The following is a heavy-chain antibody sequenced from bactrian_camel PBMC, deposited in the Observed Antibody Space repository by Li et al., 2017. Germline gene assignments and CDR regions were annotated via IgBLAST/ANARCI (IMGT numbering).Heavy chain of an antibody. CDR2: IDKGGSP. D-gene: IGHD2*01. Sequence: QVQLVESGGGSVEAGGSLTLSCAASTDISYSLLSMAWFRQRPGKEREGVAAIDKGGSPSYTASVNGRFTISKDNANKLDLQVNSLKPEDTAVYYCAGGASRLPLRPSDYKYWGQGTQVTVSA. J-gene: IGHJ4*01. CDR1: TDISYSLLS. V-gene: IGHV3S53*01. CDR3: AGGASRLPLRPSDYKY.